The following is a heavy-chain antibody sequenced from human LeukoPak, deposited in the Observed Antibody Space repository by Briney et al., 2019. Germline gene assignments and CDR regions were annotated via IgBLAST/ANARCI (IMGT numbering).Heavy chain of an antibody. D-gene: IGHD1-26*01. Sequence: GGSLRLSCAASGFTFSSYAMSWVRQAPGKGLEWVSANSGSGSSTYYADSVKGRFTISRDNSKNTLYLQMNSLRAEDTAVYYCAKVGGSDYFDYWGQGTLVTVSS. V-gene: IGHV3-23*01. J-gene: IGHJ4*02. CDR3: AKVGGSDYFDY. CDR2: NSGSGSST. CDR1: GFTFSSYA.